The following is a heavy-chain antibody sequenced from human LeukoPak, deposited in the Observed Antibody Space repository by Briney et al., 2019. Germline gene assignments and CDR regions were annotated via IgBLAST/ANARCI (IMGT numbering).Heavy chain of an antibody. CDR3: ARGLAAAGTIRFDY. Sequence: ASVKDSCKASGYTFTSYDINWVRQATGQGLEWMGWMNPNSGNTGYAQKFQGRVTITRNTSISTAYMELSSLGSEDTAVYYCARGLAAAGTIRFDYWGQGTLVTVSS. V-gene: IGHV1-8*03. J-gene: IGHJ4*02. D-gene: IGHD6-13*01. CDR2: MNPNSGNT. CDR1: GYTFTSYD.